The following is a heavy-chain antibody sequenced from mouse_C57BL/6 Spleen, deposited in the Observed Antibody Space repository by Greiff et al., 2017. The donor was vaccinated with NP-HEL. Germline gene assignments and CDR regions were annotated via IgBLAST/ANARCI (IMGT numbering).Heavy chain of an antibody. Sequence: EVQLQESGGGLVKPGGSLKLSCAASGFTFSSYTMSWVRQTPEKRLEWVATISGGGGNTYYPDSVKGRFTISRDNAKNTLYLQMSSLRSEDTALYYCARERDGMDYWGQGTSVTVSS. V-gene: IGHV5-9*04. J-gene: IGHJ4*01. CDR1: GFTFSSYT. D-gene: IGHD2-3*01. CDR3: ARERDGMDY. CDR2: ISGGGGNT.